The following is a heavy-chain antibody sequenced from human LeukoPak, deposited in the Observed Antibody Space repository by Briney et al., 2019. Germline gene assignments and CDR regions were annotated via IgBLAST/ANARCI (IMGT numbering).Heavy chain of an antibody. CDR2: IYYSGST. V-gene: IGHV4-59*01. J-gene: IGHJ4*02. Sequence: SETLSLTCTVSGGSISSYYWSWIRQPPGKGLEWIGYIYYSGSTNYNPSLKSRVTISVDTSKNQFSLKLSSVTAADTAVYYCARAEVVGAFDIWGQGTLVTVSS. CDR3: ARAEVVGAFDI. D-gene: IGHD3-9*01. CDR1: GGSISSYY.